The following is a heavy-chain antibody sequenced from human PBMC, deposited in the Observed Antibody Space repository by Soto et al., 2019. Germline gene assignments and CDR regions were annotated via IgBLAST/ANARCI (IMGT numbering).Heavy chain of an antibody. Sequence: SETLXLTCAVSGGSFGTYYWSWIRQPPGKGLEWIGYMYYTGNTNYNPSLKSRVTISVDTSKNQYSLKLRSVTAADTAVYYCARDIMGTNYYYYGMDVWGQGTTVTVSS. CDR2: MYYTGNT. CDR1: GGSFGTYY. V-gene: IGHV4-59*01. J-gene: IGHJ6*02. CDR3: ARDIMGTNYYYYGMDV. D-gene: IGHD2-8*01.